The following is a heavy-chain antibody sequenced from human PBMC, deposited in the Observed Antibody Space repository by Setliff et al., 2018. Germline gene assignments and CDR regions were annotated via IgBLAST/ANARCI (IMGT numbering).Heavy chain of an antibody. CDR2: ILTTGST. D-gene: IGHD1-1*01. J-gene: IGHJ4*02. CDR3: ARFCGTSNCQRAPLFDY. Sequence: ETLSLTCGVSGAAISDSYWSWIRQPPGKGLEWIGHILTTGSTNYNPSLKSRIAISADTSRDRFSRRLTSVTAADTAIYYCARFCGTSNCQRAPLFDYWGQGILVTVSS. CDR1: GAAISDSY. V-gene: IGHV4-4*08.